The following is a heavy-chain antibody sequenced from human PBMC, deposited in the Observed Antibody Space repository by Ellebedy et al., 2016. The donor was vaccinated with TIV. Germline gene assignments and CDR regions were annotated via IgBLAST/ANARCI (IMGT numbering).Heavy chain of an antibody. CDR1: GGSFSGYY. Sequence: MPGGSLRLSCTVYGGSFSGYYWSWIRQPPGKGLEWIGEINHSGSTNYNPSLKSRVTISIDTSRNQFSLKLRSVTAADTAVYFCARTTAVTTASWDYWGQGTLVTVSS. J-gene: IGHJ4*02. D-gene: IGHD4-11*01. CDR3: ARTTAVTTASWDY. CDR2: INHSGST. V-gene: IGHV4-34*01.